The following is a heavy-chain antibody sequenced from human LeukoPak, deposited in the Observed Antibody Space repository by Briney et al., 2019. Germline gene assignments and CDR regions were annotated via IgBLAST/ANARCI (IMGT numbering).Heavy chain of an antibody. Sequence: SETLSLTCTVSGGSISSYYWSWIRQPPGKGLEWIGYIYYSGSTNYNASLTDRVTISVDTSKNQFSLKLSSVTAADTAVYYCAREVGYCSGGSCYSYFDYWGQGTLVTVSS. J-gene: IGHJ4*02. D-gene: IGHD2-15*01. CDR3: AREVGYCSGGSCYSYFDY. V-gene: IGHV4-59*01. CDR1: GGSISSYY. CDR2: IYYSGST.